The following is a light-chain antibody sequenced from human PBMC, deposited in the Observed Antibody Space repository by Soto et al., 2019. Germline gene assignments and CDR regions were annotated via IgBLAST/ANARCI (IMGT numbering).Light chain of an antibody. Sequence: DRVITQSPATLSSSPWESTTLSFMASESVNHNLAWYQQKPGQPPRLLIYGASSRAPGVPARFSGSGTGTEFTLTISSLQSEDFAVYYCHQYNNWPPNTFGQGTRLEIK. CDR1: ESVNHN. J-gene: IGKJ5*01. CDR3: HQYNNWPPNT. CDR2: GAS. V-gene: IGKV3-15*01.